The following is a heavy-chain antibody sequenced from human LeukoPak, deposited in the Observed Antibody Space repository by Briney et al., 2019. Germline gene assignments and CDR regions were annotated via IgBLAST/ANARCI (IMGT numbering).Heavy chain of an antibody. Sequence: ASVRVSCKASGYTFTVYYTHWVRQAPGQGLEWMGWINPNSGGTNYAQKFQGRVTMTRDTSISTAYMELSRLRSDDTAVYYCARDLVGSGSYGYWGQGTLVTVSS. CDR3: ARDLVGSGSYGY. CDR2: INPNSGGT. D-gene: IGHD1-26*01. V-gene: IGHV1-2*02. CDR1: GYTFTVYY. J-gene: IGHJ4*02.